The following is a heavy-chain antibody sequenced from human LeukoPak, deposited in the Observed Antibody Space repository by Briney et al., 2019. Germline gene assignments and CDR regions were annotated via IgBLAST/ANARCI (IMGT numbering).Heavy chain of an antibody. V-gene: IGHV3-30*18. J-gene: IGHJ4*02. CDR3: AKALTYYFDY. CDR2: ISYDGSNK. CDR1: GFTFSSYG. Sequence: GGSLGLSCAASGFTFSSYGMHWVRQAAGKGLEWVAVISYDGSNKYYADSVKGRFTISRDNSKNTLYLQMNSLRAEDTAVYYCAKALTYYFDYWGQGTLVTVSS.